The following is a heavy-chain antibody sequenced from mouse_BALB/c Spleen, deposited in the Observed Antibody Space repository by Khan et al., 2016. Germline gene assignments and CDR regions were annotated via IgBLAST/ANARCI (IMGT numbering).Heavy chain of an antibody. D-gene: IGHD1-2*01. CDR2: INPSTGYT. V-gene: IGHV1-7*01. CDR1: GYTFTSYW. CDR3: ARFITTATFAY. Sequence: QVQLQQSGAELAKPGASVKMSCKASGYTFTSYWMHWVKQRPGQGLEWIGFINPSTGYTEYNQKFKDKATLTADKSSSTAYMQLSSLTSEDSAVYYCARFITTATFAYWGQGTLVTVSA. J-gene: IGHJ3*01.